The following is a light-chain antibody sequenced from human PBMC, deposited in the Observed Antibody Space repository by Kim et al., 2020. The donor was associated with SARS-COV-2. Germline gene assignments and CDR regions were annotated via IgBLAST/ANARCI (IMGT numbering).Light chain of an antibody. CDR3: QQRNNWPAVT. V-gene: IGKV3-11*01. J-gene: IGKJ4*01. Sequence: YPGERATLSCRASQSVTNYLNWYQQKPGQAPRLLIYRASNRATGIPARFSGSGSGTDFSLTISSLEPEDFAVYYCQQRNNWPAVTFGGGTKVDIK. CDR1: QSVTNY. CDR2: RAS.